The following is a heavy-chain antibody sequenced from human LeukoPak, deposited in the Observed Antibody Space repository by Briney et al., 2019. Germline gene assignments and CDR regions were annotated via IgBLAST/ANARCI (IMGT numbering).Heavy chain of an antibody. D-gene: IGHD3-3*01. J-gene: IGHJ2*01. CDR2: IKQDGSEK. V-gene: IGHV3-7*01. CDR3: ARADLGVVIISPYWYFDL. Sequence: GGSLRLSCAASGFTFSSYWMSWVRQAPGKGLEWVANIKQDGSEKYYVDSVKGRFTISRDNAKNSLYLQMNSLRAEDTAVYYCARADLGVVIISPYWYFDLWGRGTLVTVSS. CDR1: GFTFSSYW.